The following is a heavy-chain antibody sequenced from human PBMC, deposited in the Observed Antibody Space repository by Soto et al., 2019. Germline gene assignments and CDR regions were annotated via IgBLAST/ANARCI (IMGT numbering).Heavy chain of an antibody. V-gene: IGHV4-59*01. Sequence: SATLSLTCTVSCGSIAGYYWSWIRQPSRKGLEWIGYMYNTGSTVYNPSFKSRVTISVDTSKNQFSLKLNSVTAADTAVYYCARDLWGYCGTDCYPLDVWGQGTTVT. CDR1: CGSIAGYY. CDR2: MYNTGST. CDR3: ARDLWGYCGTDCYPLDV. D-gene: IGHD2-21*02. J-gene: IGHJ6*02.